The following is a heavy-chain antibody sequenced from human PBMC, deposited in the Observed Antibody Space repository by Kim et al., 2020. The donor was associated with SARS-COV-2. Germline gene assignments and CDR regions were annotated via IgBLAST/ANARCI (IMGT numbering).Heavy chain of an antibody. V-gene: IGHV3-23*01. J-gene: IGHJ6*02. CDR3: AKDLSKQLCYNWDG. CDR2: INGVSSYT. CDR1: GFTFSHYG. Sequence: GGSLRLSCAASGFTFSHYGMSWVRQAPGKGLKWVSTINGVSSYTKYADSVKGRFTISRDNSKNTVYLQMSSLRAEDTAVYYCAKDLSKQLCYNWDGWG. D-gene: IGHD1-1*01.